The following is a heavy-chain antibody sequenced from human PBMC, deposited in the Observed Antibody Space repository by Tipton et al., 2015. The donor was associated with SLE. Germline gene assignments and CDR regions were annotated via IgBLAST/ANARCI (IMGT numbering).Heavy chain of an antibody. V-gene: IGHV4-61*02. CDR3: ARDHYGSLDY. D-gene: IGHD3-16*01. CDR2: SSGSA. Sequence: TLSLTCSVSGGSISSRNYYWAWIRQPPGKGLEWIGHSSGSATYNPSLKSRVTISVDTSKNQFSLKMTSVTAADTAVYYCARDHYGSLDYWGQGMLVTVSS. J-gene: IGHJ4*02. CDR1: GGSISSRNYY.